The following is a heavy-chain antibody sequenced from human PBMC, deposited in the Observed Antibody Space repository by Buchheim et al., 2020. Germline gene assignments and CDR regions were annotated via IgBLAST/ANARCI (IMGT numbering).Heavy chain of an antibody. D-gene: IGHD6-19*01. V-gene: IGHV3-66*01. CDR3: ARAVLSAMIDAFDI. CDR2: IYSNGGT. CDR1: GFDVSRNY. J-gene: IGHJ3*02. Sequence: EVQVVESGGGLVQPGGSLRLSCVASGFDVSRNYMTWVRQAPGKGLEWVSTIYSNGGTYYADSVRGRFTISRDTSKNTVSLQMNSLGGDDTAVYYCARAVLSAMIDAFDIWGQGT.